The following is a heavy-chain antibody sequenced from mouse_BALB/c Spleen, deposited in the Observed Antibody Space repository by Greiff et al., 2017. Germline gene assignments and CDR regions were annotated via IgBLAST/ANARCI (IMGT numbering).Heavy chain of an antibody. CDR2: IDPANGNT. CDR1: GFNIKDTY. V-gene: IGHV14-3*02. J-gene: IGHJ4*01. Sequence: EVKLQESGAELVKPGASVKLSCTASGFNIKDTYMHWVKQRPEQGLEWIGRIDPANGNTKYDPKFQGKATITADTSSNTAYLQLSSLTSEDTAVYYCASDGSSYFYAMDYWGQGTSVTVSS. CDR3: ASDGSSYFYAMDY. D-gene: IGHD1-1*01.